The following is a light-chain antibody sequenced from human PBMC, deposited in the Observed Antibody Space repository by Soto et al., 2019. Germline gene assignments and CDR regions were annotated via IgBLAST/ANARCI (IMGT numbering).Light chain of an antibody. CDR2: WAS. CDR3: QQYYTFPRT. J-gene: IGKJ1*01. Sequence: DIVMTQSPDSLAVSLGERVTINCKSSQSLLYSSTYKNYLAWYQHKSGQPPKLLIYWASSRESGVPDRFSGSGSGTDFTLTISSLQAEDVAVYYCQQYYTFPRTFGQGTKVEIK. CDR1: QSLLYSSTYKNY. V-gene: IGKV4-1*01.